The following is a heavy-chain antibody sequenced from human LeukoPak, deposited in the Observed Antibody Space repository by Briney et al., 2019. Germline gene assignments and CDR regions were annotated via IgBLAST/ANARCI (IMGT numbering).Heavy chain of an antibody. CDR1: GGSVSSSRHY. D-gene: IGHD6-19*01. Sequence: SETLSLTCTVSGGSVSSSRHYWTWVRQAPGRGLEWIGYIYHGSATYNPSPKSRVTISLDTSKNQFSLKVTSVSAADTAVYYCAREGGRQWLISGSLDCWGQGTLVIVSS. J-gene: IGHJ4*02. V-gene: IGHV4-61*01. CDR2: IYHGSA. CDR3: AREGGRQWLISGSLDC.